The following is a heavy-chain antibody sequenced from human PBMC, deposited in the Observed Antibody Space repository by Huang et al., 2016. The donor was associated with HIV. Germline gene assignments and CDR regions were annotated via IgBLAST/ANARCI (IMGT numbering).Heavy chain of an antibody. J-gene: IGHJ6*03. CDR1: GFTVSSNF. CDR3: YLDV. Sequence: EVRLVETGGVLIHPGESLRLACAASGFTVSSNFMNWVRQAPGKGLEWVSVIYSGGSTYYAGSVRGRFTISRDNSKNTVYLQMNNVRAEDTAVYYYYLDVWGTGTTVTVSS. V-gene: IGHV3-53*02. CDR2: IYSGGST.